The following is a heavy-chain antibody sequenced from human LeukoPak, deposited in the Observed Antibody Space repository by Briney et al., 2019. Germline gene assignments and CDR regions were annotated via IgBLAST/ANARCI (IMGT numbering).Heavy chain of an antibody. J-gene: IGHJ4*02. V-gene: IGHV3-43D*03. CDR2: ITWNGGST. CDR1: GFTFDDYA. D-gene: IGHD5-18*01. CDR3: AKDSTYSYGYPDY. Sequence: PGGSLRLSCAASGFTFDDYAMHWVRQAPGKGLEWVSLITWNGGSTYYADSVKGRFSISRDNSKNSLYLQMNSLRAEDTALYYCAKDSTYSYGYPDYWGQGTLVTVSS.